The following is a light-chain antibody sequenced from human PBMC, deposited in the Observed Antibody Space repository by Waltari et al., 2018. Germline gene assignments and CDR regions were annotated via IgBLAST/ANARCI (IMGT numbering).Light chain of an antibody. CDR3: SSYTSSGSYV. Sequence: QSALTQPASVSGSPGPSITISCTGTSSDVGGYKYVSWYQQHPGKAPKLMIYDVSDRPSGVSNRFSGSKSGNTASLTVSGLQAEDEADYYCSSYTSSGSYVFGTGTKVIVL. J-gene: IGLJ1*01. V-gene: IGLV2-14*03. CDR2: DVS. CDR1: SSDVGGYKY.